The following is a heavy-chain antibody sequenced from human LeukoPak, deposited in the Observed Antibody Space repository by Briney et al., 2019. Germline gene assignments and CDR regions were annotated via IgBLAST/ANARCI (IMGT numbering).Heavy chain of an antibody. D-gene: IGHD6-6*01. CDR1: GYTFTSYG. J-gene: IGHJ6*03. V-gene: IGHV1-18*01. Sequence: ASVKVSCKASGYTFTSYGISWVRQAPGQGLEWMGWISAYNGNTNYAQKLQGRVTMTTDTSTSTAYMELRSLRSDDTAVYYCARGRASRSYSSSSYMDVWGKGTTVTVSS. CDR3: ARGRASRSYSSSSYMDV. CDR2: ISAYNGNT.